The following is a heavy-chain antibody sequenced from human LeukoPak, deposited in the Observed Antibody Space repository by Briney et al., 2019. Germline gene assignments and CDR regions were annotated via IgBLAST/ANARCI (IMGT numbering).Heavy chain of an antibody. D-gene: IGHD5-24*01. CDR1: GFSFSSYW. Sequence: GGALRLSCVASGFSFSSYWMSWVRQAPGKGLEWVANIHQDGSEKYYVDSVKGRFTISRDNAKNTLYLQMNSLRAEDTAVYYCARDLRDGYNLGYYFDYWGQGTLVTVSS. CDR3: ARDLRDGYNLGYYFDY. J-gene: IGHJ4*02. V-gene: IGHV3-7*01. CDR2: IHQDGSEK.